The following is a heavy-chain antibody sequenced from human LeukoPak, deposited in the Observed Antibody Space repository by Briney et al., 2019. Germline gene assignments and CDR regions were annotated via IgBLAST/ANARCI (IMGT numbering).Heavy chain of an antibody. V-gene: IGHV1-8*01. CDR2: MNPNSGNT. J-gene: IGHJ6*02. CDR3: ARALRDYDFWSGYWVRNYYYYYGMDV. Sequence: GASVKVSCKASGYTFTSYDINWVRQATGQGLEWMGWMNPNSGNTGYAQKFQGRVTMTRNTSISTAYMELSSLRSEDTAVYYCARALRDYDFWSGYWVRNYYYYYGMDVWGQGTTVTVSS. CDR1: GYTFTSYD. D-gene: IGHD3-3*01.